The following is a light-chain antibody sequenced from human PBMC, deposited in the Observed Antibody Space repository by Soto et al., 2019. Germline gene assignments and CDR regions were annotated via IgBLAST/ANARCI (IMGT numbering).Light chain of an antibody. J-gene: IGKJ4*01. CDR1: QSLLHSNGYNY. Sequence: DIVMTQSPLSLPVTPGEPASISCRSSQSLLHSNGYNYLDWFLQKPGQSPQLLIYMGSNRASGVPDRFSGSGSGTDFTLKISRVEAEDVGIYYGMQALQAPLTFGGGTKVEI. V-gene: IGKV2-28*01. CDR2: MGS. CDR3: MQALQAPLT.